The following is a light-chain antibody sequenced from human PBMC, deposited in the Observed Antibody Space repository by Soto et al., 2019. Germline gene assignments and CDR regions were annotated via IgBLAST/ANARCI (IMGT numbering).Light chain of an antibody. J-gene: IGKJ1*01. V-gene: IGKV1-8*01. Sequence: AIRMTQSPSSLSAATGDRVTITCRASQGISSYLAWYQQKPGKAPKLLIYAASTLQSGVTSRFGGSGSGSDFTLTISCLQSEDFATYYCQQYYSYPRTFGQGTKVDIK. CDR1: QGISSY. CDR2: AAS. CDR3: QQYYSYPRT.